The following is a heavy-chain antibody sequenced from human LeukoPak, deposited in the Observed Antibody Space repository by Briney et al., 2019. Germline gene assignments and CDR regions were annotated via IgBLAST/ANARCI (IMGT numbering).Heavy chain of an antibody. J-gene: IGHJ4*02. CDR3: ARDEVGAGNTYDKFDY. CDR2: IYSVGCT. Sequence: RGSLRLSCAASGLTVSINFMSWVRQAPGKGLEWVSVIYSVGCTLYADSVQGRFTISRDNSKNTLYLQMNSLRVEDTAVYYCARDEVGAGNTYDKFDYWGQGTLVTASS. CDR1: GLTVSINF. D-gene: IGHD5-18*01. V-gene: IGHV3-66*01.